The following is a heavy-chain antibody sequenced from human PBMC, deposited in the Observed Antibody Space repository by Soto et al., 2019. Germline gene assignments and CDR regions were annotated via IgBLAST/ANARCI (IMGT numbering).Heavy chain of an antibody. J-gene: IGHJ6*02. Sequence: EVPLVESGGGLVQPGGSLRLSCAASGFTVSSNYMSWVRQAPGKGLEWVSVIYSGGSTYYADSVKGRFTISRHNSKNTLYLQMNSLRAEDTAVYYCARGRGGRTELWPYYYYYYGMDVWGQGTTVTVSS. V-gene: IGHV3-53*04. CDR2: IYSGGST. CDR1: GFTVSSNY. D-gene: IGHD5-18*01. CDR3: ARGRGGRTELWPYYYYYYGMDV.